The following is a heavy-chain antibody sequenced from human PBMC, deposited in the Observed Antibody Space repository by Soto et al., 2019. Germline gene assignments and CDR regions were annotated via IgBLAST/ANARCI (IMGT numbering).Heavy chain of an antibody. D-gene: IGHD3-22*01. Sequence: ASVKVSCKASGYTFTSDDVNWVRQATGQGLEWMGWMNPNSGNTGYAQKFQGRVTMTKNTSISTAYMELSSLRSEDTAVYYCARGSFVTYYDSGGYPYYLDYWGQGTLVTVSS. J-gene: IGHJ4*02. CDR2: MNPNSGNT. CDR1: GYTFTSDD. CDR3: ARGSFVTYYDSGGYPYYLDY. V-gene: IGHV1-8*01.